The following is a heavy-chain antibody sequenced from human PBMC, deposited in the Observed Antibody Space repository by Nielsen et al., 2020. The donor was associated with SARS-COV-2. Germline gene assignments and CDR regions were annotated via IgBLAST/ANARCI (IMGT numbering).Heavy chain of an antibody. D-gene: IGHD6-6*01. CDR2: IKQDGSEK. CDR1: GFTFGDYA. CDR3: AREAAEQLVPSGMDV. Sequence: GESLKISCTASGFTFGDYAMSWVRQAPGKGLEWVANIKQDGSEKYYVDSVKGRFTISRDNAKNSLYLQMNSLRAEDTAVYYCAREAAEQLVPSGMDVWGQGTTVTVSS. J-gene: IGHJ6*02. V-gene: IGHV3-7*03.